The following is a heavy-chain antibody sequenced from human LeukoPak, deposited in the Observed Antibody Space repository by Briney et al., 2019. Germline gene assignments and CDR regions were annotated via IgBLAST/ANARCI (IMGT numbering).Heavy chain of an antibody. D-gene: IGHD1-20*01. Sequence: ASVKVSCKASGYTFTSYGISWVRQAPGQGLEWMGWISAYNGNTNYAQKLQGRVTMTTDTSTSTAYMELRSLRSDDTAVYYCARFNHLLPYPSITGTLGHALDIWGQGTMVTVSS. V-gene: IGHV1-18*01. J-gene: IGHJ3*02. CDR1: GYTFTSYG. CDR3: ARFNHLLPYPSITGTLGHALDI. CDR2: ISAYNGNT.